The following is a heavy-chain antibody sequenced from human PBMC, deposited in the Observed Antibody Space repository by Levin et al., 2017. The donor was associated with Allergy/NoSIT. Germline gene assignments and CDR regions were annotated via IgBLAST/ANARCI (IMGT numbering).Heavy chain of an antibody. Sequence: GESLKISCKASGYTFTSYDINWVRQATGQGLEWMGWMNPNSGNTGYAQKFQGRVTMTRNTSISTAYMELSSLRSEDTAVYYCARVKVGVPAAQKRNWFDPWGQGTLVTVSS. CDR1: GYTFTSYD. CDR3: ARVKVGVPAAQKRNWFDP. D-gene: IGHD2-2*01. J-gene: IGHJ5*02. V-gene: IGHV1-8*01. CDR2: MNPNSGNT.